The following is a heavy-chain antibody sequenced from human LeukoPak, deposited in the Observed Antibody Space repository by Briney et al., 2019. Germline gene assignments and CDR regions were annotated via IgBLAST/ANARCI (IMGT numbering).Heavy chain of an antibody. D-gene: IGHD6-13*01. CDR2: IYSGGRT. J-gene: IGHJ4*02. CDR1: GFTVSSNY. V-gene: IGHV3-53*01. CDR3: ARGAGIASTGTGSFDY. Sequence: PGGSLRLSCAASGFTVSSNYMSWVRQAPGKGLEWFSVIYSGGRTYYADSVKGRFTISRDNSKSTLYLQMNSLRAEDTAVYYCARGAGIASTGTGSFDYWGQGTLVTVSS.